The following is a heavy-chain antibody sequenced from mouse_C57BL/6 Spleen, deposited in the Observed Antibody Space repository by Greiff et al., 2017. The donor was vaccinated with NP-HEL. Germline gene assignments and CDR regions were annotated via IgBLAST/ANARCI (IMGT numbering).Heavy chain of an antibody. Sequence: QVQLQQSGAELVKPGASVKISCKASGYAFSSYWMNWVKQRPGKGLEWIGQIYPGDGDTNYNGKLKGKATLTADKSSSTAFMQLSSLTSEDTAVYFCASGGLGGSSYYFDYWGQGTTLTVSS. J-gene: IGHJ2*01. CDR3: ASGGLGGSSYYFDY. CDR2: IYPGDGDT. D-gene: IGHD1-1*01. CDR1: GYAFSSYW. V-gene: IGHV1-80*01.